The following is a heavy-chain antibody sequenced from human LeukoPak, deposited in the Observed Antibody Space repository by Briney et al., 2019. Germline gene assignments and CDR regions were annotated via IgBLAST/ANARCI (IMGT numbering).Heavy chain of an antibody. CDR3: AKSYYYDSSGYTYYFDY. D-gene: IGHD3-22*01. CDR1: GFTFSSYA. J-gene: IGHJ4*02. CDR2: ISGSGGST. Sequence: GGSLRLSCAASGFTFSSYAMSWVRQAPGKGLEWVSAISGSGGSTYYADSVKGRFTISRDNSKNTLYLQMNSLRAEDTAVYYCAKSYYYDSSGYTYYFDYWGQGTLVTVPS. V-gene: IGHV3-23*01.